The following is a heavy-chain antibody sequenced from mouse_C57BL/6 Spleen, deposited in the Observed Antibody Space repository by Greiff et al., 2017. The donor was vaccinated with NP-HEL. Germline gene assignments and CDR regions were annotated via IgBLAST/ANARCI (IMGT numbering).Heavy chain of an antibody. D-gene: IGHD3-2*02. CDR2: IYPGDGDT. CDR1: GYAFSSSW. Sequence: VQLVESGPELVKPGASVKISCKASGYAFSSSWMNWVKQRPGKGLEWIGRIYPGDGDTNYNGKFKGKATLTADKSSSTAYMQLSSLTSEDSAVYFCARREAQAWFAYWGQGTLVTVSA. CDR3: ARREAQAWFAY. V-gene: IGHV1-82*01. J-gene: IGHJ3*01.